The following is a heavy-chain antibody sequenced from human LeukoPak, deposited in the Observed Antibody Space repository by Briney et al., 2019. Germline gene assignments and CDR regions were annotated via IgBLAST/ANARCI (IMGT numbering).Heavy chain of an antibody. CDR1: GGTFISYA. V-gene: IGHV1-69*04. Sequence: GASVKVSCKASGGTFISYAISWVRQAPGQGLEWMGRIIPILGIANYAQKFQGRVTITADKSTSTAYMEPSSLRSEDTAVYYCARDRYYSNFGWFDPWGQGTLVTVSS. D-gene: IGHD4-11*01. CDR3: ARDRYYSNFGWFDP. J-gene: IGHJ5*02. CDR2: IIPILGIA.